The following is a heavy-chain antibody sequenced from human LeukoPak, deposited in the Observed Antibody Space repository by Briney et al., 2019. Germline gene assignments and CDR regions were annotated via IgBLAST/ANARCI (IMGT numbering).Heavy chain of an antibody. CDR1: GVSVSSNY. D-gene: IGHD2-15*01. Sequence: GGSLRLSCAASGVSVSSNYMSWVRQAPGKGLEWVSVIYSSGDTHYADSVQGRFTISRDNSRNTLYLQMNNLRAEDTAVYYCASRGPRYCSRGTCQRWFDPWGQGTLVTVSS. V-gene: IGHV3-53*01. CDR2: IYSSGDT. J-gene: IGHJ5*02. CDR3: ASRGPRYCSRGTCQRWFDP.